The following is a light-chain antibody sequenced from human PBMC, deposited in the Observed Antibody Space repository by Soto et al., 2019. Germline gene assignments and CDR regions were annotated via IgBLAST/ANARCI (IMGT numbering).Light chain of an antibody. CDR1: GSVSSY. CDR2: DAS. J-gene: IGKJ2*01. CDR3: QQGSNWYT. V-gene: IGKV3-11*01. Sequence: EIVLTQSPATLSLSPCEIATVSFRASGSVSSYLAWYQQKPGQALRLLIYDASNRAAGIPARFSGSGSGTDFTLTISSLEPEDFALYYCQQGSNWYTFGQGTKVDI.